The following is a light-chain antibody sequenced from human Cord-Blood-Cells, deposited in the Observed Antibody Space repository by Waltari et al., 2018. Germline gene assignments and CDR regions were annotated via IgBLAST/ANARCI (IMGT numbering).Light chain of an antibody. V-gene: IGLV4-69*01. CDR2: LNSDGSH. J-gene: IGLJ3*02. Sequence: QLVLTQSPSASASLGASVKLTFTLHSGPSCHAFAWHQQQPEKGPRYLMKLNSDGSHSKGDGIPDRFSGSSSGAERYLTISSLQSEDEADYYCQTWGTGVFGGGTKLTVL. CDR1: SGPSCHA. CDR3: QTWGTGV.